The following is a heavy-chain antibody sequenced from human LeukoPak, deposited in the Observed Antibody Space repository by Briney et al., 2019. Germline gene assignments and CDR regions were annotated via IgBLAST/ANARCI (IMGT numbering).Heavy chain of an antibody. V-gene: IGHV3-66*01. J-gene: IGHJ4*02. D-gene: IGHD3-10*01. Sequence: GGPLRLSCAASGFTVSSNYMSWVRQAPGKGLEWVSVIYSGGSTYYADSVKGRFTISGDNSKNTLYLQMNSLRAEDTAVYYCAKAVFGPPWFGEFDYWGQGTLVTVSS. CDR3: AKAVFGPPWFGEFDY. CDR1: GFTVSSNY. CDR2: IYSGGST.